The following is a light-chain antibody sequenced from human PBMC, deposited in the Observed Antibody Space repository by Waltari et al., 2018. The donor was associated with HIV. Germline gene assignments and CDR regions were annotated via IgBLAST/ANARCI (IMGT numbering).Light chain of an antibody. V-gene: IGKV1-5*03. CDR2: KAS. CDR3: QQYYNFPVT. CDR1: QNIGNW. Sequence: DIQMTQSPSTLSASLRDRVSFTCRASQNIGNWLAWYQQKPGKAPNLLISKASNLESGVPANFSGSGSGTHFTLTISGLRPDDFASYYCQQYYNFPVTFGQGTKL. J-gene: IGKJ2*01.